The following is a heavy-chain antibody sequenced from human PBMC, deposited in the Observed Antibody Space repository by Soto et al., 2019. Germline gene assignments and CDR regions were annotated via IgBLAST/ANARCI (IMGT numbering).Heavy chain of an antibody. J-gene: IGHJ4*02. Sequence: SETLSLTCTVSGDSISSDYWSWIRQPAGKGLEWIGRVYIGGETNYNPSLKSRLTMSLDTSKRQFSLKLSSVTAADTAVYHCARGRQAVGLEFWGLGTLVT. CDR2: VYIGGET. CDR1: GDSISSDY. CDR3: ARGRQAVGLEF. V-gene: IGHV4-4*07. D-gene: IGHD1-26*01.